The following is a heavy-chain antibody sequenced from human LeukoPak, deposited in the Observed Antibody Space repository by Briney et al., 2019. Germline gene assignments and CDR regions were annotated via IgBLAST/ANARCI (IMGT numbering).Heavy chain of an antibody. CDR1: GGSISGSSYY. J-gene: IGHJ5*02. D-gene: IGHD1-26*01. CDR2: IYHTGST. Sequence: PSETLSLTCTVSGGSISGSSYYWSWIRQPPGEGLEWIGYIYHTGSTYYNPSLASRVTISVDRSKNQFSLRLTSVTAADTAVFYCARGGVGQTTNWFHPWGQGTLVTVSS. CDR3: ARGGVGQTTNWFHP. V-gene: IGHV4-30-2*01.